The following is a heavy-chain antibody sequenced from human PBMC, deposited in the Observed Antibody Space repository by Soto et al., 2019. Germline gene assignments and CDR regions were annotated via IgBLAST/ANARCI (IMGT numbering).Heavy chain of an antibody. CDR2: IDPGSGCT. J-gene: IGHJ3*02. D-gene: IGHD3-22*01. Sequence: ASVKVSCQASGYTFTSSGMHWVRQAPGQGLEWMGLIDPGSGCTKHAQKFQGRVTMTRDTSTSTVYMELSSLRSEDTAVYYCARDPARITMIVVADAFDIWGQGTMVTVS. CDR1: GYTFTSSG. CDR3: ARDPARITMIVVADAFDI. V-gene: IGHV1-46*01.